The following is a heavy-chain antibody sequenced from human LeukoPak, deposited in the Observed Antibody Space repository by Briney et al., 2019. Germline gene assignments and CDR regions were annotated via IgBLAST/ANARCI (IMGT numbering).Heavy chain of an antibody. CDR1: GGSISSGDYY. CDR3: ARAPGTYYYGSGSFDY. CDR2: IYYSGST. J-gene: IGHJ4*02. V-gene: IGHV4-30-4*01. D-gene: IGHD3-10*01. Sequence: SETLSLTCTVSGGSISSGDYYWSWIRQPPGKGLEWIGYIYYSGSTYYNPSLKSRVTISVDTSKNQFSLKLSSVTAADTAVYYCARAPGTYYYGSGSFDYWGQGTLVTVSS.